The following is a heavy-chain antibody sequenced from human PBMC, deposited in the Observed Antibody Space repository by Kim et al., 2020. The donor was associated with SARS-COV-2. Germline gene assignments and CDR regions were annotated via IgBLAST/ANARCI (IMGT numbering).Heavy chain of an antibody. CDR3: AKDPLYIAAAGYYFDY. V-gene: IGHV3-33*06. Sequence: SVKGLFTISRDNSKNTLYLQMNSLRAEDTAVYYCAKDPLYIAAAGYYFDYWGQGTLVTVSS. J-gene: IGHJ4*02. D-gene: IGHD6-13*01.